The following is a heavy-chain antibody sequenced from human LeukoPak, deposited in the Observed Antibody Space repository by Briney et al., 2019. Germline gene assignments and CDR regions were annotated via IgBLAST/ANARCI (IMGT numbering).Heavy chain of an antibody. J-gene: IGHJ5*02. CDR3: ARDPSIAAAGKNNWFDP. D-gene: IGHD6-13*01. CDR2: IYTSGST. CDR1: GGSISSGSYY. V-gene: IGHV4-61*02. Sequence: SETLSLTCTVSGGSISSGSYYWSWIRQPAGKGLEWIGRIYTSGSTNYNPSLKSRVTISVDTSKNQFSLKLSSVTAADTAVYYCARDPSIAAAGKNNWFDPWGQGTLVTVSS.